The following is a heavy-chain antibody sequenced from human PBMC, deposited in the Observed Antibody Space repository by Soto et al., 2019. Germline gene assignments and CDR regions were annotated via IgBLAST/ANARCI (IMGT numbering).Heavy chain of an antibody. V-gene: IGHV4-34*01. CDR3: ARKHTTYYDFWSGYRHFDY. D-gene: IGHD3-3*01. J-gene: IGHJ4*02. Sequence: PSETLSLTCAVYGGSFSGYYWSWIRQPPGKGLEWIGEINHSGSTNYNPSLKSRVTISEDTSKNQFSLKLSSVTAADTAVFYCARKHTTYYDFWSGYRHFDYWGQGTLVTVSS. CDR1: GGSFSGYY. CDR2: INHSGST.